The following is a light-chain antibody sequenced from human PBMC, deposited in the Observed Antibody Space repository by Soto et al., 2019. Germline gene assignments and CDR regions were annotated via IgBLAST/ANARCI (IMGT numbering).Light chain of an antibody. J-gene: IGKJ1*01. V-gene: IGKV1-5*03. CDR2: KAS. CDR1: QSISSY. CDR3: QQYSSYST. Sequence: DIQMTQSPSTLSASVGDRVTITCRASQSISSYLNWYQQKPGKAPKLLIYKASTLESGVPSRFSGGGFGTDFTLTISSLQPDDFATYYCQQYSSYSTFGQGTKVDI.